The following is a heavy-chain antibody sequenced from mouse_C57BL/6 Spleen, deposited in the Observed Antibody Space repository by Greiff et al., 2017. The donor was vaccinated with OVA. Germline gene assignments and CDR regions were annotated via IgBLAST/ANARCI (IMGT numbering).Heavy chain of an antibody. J-gene: IGHJ3*01. V-gene: IGHV1-69*01. Sequence: VQLQQPGAELVMPGASVKLSCKASGYTFTSYWMHWVKQRPGQGLEWIGEIDPSDSYTNYNQKFKGKSTLTVDKSSSTAYMQLSSLTSEDSAVYYCAILQTFAYWGQGTLVTVSA. CDR3: AILQTFAY. D-gene: IGHD2-1*01. CDR1: GYTFTSYW. CDR2: IDPSDSYT.